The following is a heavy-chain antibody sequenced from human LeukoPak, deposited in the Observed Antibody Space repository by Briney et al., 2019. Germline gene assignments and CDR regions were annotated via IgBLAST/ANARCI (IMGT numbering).Heavy chain of an antibody. D-gene: IGHD3-3*01. CDR1: GGSISSYY. CDR2: IYTSGST. J-gene: IGHJ6*03. Sequence: SETLSLTCTVSGGSISSYYWSWIRQPAGKGLEWIGRIYTSGSTNYNPSLKSRVTMSVDTSKNQFSLKLSSVTAADTAVYYCAGEEGLWSGYYYYYYYMDVWGKGTTVTVSS. V-gene: IGHV4-4*07. CDR3: AGEEGLWSGYYYYYYYMDV.